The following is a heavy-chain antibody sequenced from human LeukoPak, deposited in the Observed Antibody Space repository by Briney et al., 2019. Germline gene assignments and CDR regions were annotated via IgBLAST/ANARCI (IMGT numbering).Heavy chain of an antibody. Sequence: GTSVKVSCKASGYTFTGYYIHWVRQAPGQGLEWMGWINSQSGGTNYAQDFQGRVTMTRDTSISTAYMELSRLRSDDTAVYYCAREIAAAADNWFDPWGQGTLVTVSS. V-gene: IGHV1-2*02. D-gene: IGHD6-13*01. CDR1: GYTFTGYY. CDR2: INSQSGGT. J-gene: IGHJ5*02. CDR3: AREIAAAADNWFDP.